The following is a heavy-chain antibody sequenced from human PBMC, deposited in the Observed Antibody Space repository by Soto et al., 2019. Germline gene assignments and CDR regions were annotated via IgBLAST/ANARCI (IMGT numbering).Heavy chain of an antibody. V-gene: IGHV3-33*01. CDR2: IWYDGSNK. CDR3: ARVFGEYDFWSGNYYYYGMDV. CDR1: GFTFSSYG. J-gene: IGHJ6*02. Sequence: GGSLRLSCAASGFTFSSYGMHWVRQAPGKGLEWVAVIWYDGSNKYYADSVKGRFTTSRDNSKNTLYLQMNSLRAEDTAVYYCARVFGEYDFWSGNYYYYGMDVWGQGTTVTVSS. D-gene: IGHD3-3*01.